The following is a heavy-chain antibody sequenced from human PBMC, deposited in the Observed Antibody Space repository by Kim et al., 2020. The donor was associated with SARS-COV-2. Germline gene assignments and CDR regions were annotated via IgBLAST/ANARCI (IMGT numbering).Heavy chain of an antibody. V-gene: IGHV3-48*02. Sequence: GGSLRLSCAASGFTVSDYSMNWVRQARGKGLEWVSYISISGATIYYADSVKGRFTISKDTAKNSLYLQMNSLRDEDTAVYYCARRGSGSYYYIDYWGQGTLVTVSS. J-gene: IGHJ4*02. CDR2: ISISGATI. CDR1: GFTVSDYS. CDR3: ARRGSGSYYYIDY. D-gene: IGHD3-10*01.